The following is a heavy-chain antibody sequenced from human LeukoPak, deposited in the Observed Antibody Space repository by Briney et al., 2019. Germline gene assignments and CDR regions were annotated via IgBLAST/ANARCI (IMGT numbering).Heavy chain of an antibody. J-gene: IGHJ4*02. D-gene: IGHD2-15*01. Sequence: GGSLRLSCAASGFTFSIYWMSWVRQAPGKGLEWVANINQDGSEEYYVDSLKGRFTISRDNAKNSLYLQMNSLRADDTAVYYCARYCSIGSCFDCWGQGTLVTVSS. CDR2: INQDGSEE. CDR1: GFTFSIYW. V-gene: IGHV3-7*04. CDR3: ARYCSIGSCFDC.